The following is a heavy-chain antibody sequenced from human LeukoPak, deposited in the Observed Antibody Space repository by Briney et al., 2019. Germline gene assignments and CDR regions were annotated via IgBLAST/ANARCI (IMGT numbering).Heavy chain of an antibody. J-gene: IGHJ3*02. CDR3: ARDWPSEWQQLPDYDAVDI. CDR2: VSGSGGST. D-gene: IGHD6-13*01. CDR1: GFTFSSYA. V-gene: IGHV3-23*01. Sequence: PGGSLRLSCAASGFTFSSYAMSWVRQPPRKGLEWVSSVSGSGGSTYDADSAKGRFTISRDNSKNTLDLQMNSLRADDTAVYYCARDWPSEWQQLPDYDAVDIWGQGTMVTVSS.